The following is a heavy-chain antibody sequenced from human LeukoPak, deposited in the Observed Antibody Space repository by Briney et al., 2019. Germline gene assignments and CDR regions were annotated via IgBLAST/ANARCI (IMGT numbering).Heavy chain of an antibody. V-gene: IGHV3-23*01. CDR2: ISGTGGST. D-gene: IGHD5-18*01. J-gene: IGHJ4*02. CDR1: GFTFSRYA. Sequence: PGGPRRLSCAASGFTFSRYAMSWVRQAPGKALEWVSAISGTGGSTYYADSVKARFTISRDNSKNTLYLQMNSLRAEDTAVYYCAARNTAMAQYYFDYWGQGTLVTVSS. CDR3: AARNTAMAQYYFDY.